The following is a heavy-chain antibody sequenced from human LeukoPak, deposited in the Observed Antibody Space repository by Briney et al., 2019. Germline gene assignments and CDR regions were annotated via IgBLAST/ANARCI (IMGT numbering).Heavy chain of an antibody. J-gene: IGHJ4*02. CDR2: ISGGSTTI. CDR3: ARDWRSAALPNY. D-gene: IGHD3-3*01. CDR1: GFTFSSYS. Sequence: GGSLRLSCAASGFTFSSYSMNWVRQAPGKGLEWVSYISGGSTTIYYADSVKGRFTISRDNSKNSLYLQMNSLRAEDKAVYYCARDWRSAALPNYWGQGTLVTVSS. V-gene: IGHV3-48*04.